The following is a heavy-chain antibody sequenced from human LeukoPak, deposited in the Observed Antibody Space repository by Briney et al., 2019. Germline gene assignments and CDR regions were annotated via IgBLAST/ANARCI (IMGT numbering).Heavy chain of an antibody. CDR3: ARLRGYCSGGSCYSHFDWYFDL. Sequence: GESLKISCKGSGYSFTSYWIGWVRQMPGKGLEWMAIIYPGDSDTRYSPSFQGQVTISADKSISTAYLQWSSLKASDTAMYYCARLRGYCSGGSCYSHFDWYFDLWGRGTLVTVSS. CDR1: GYSFTSYW. V-gene: IGHV5-51*01. CDR2: IYPGDSDT. D-gene: IGHD2-15*01. J-gene: IGHJ2*01.